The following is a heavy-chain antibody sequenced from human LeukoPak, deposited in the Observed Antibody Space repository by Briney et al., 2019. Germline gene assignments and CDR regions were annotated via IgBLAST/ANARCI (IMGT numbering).Heavy chain of an antibody. V-gene: IGHV1-46*01. CDR3: ASSTTTFSPPPS. J-gene: IGHJ4*02. Sequence: GASVKVSCKASGYTFTSCYMHWVRQAPGQGLEWMGIINPSGGSTSYAQKFQGRVTMTRDTSTSTVYMELSSLRSEDTAVYYCASSTTTFSPPPSWGQGTLVTVSS. CDR1: GYTFTSCY. D-gene: IGHD1-1*01. CDR2: INPSGGST.